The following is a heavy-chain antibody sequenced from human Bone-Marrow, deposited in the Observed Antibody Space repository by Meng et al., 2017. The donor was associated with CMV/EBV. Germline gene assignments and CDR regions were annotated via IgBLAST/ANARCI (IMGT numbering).Heavy chain of an antibody. CDR1: GGSFSRYV. V-gene: IGHV1-69*10. J-gene: IGHJ6*02. CDR3: VFSEEYYHFRSGPDWYYHYGMDV. D-gene: IGHD3-3*01. CDR2: IIPMLGIT. Sequence: SVKVSCKASGGSFSRYVISWVRQAPGQGPEWMGGIIPMLGITNYAQNFQGRLTITADKSTTTGYMEWRSLRTEDTAVYYCVFSEEYYHFRSGPDWYYHYGMDVWGQRTTVTVSS.